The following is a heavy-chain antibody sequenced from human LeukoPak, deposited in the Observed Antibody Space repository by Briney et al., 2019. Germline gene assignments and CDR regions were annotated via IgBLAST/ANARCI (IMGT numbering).Heavy chain of an antibody. CDR2: ISYDGSNK. J-gene: IGHJ3*02. Sequence: QSGGSLRLSCAASGFTFSSYAMHWVRQAPGKGLEWVAVISYDGSNKYYADSVKGRFTISRDNSKNTLYLQMNSLRAEDTAVYYCARGAHGWVSDAFDIWGQGTMVTVSS. V-gene: IGHV3-30*14. D-gene: IGHD1-26*01. CDR1: GFTFSSYA. CDR3: ARGAHGWVSDAFDI.